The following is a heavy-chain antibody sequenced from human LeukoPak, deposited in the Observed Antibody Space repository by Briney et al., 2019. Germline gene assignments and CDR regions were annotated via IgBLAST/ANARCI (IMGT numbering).Heavy chain of an antibody. Sequence: ASVKVSCKASGYTFTSYGISWVRQAPGQGLEWMGWINAGNGNTKYSQEFQGRVTITRDTSASTAYMELSSLRSEDMAVYYCAREYYDSSGYYYSAFDIWGQGTMVTVSS. V-gene: IGHV1-3*03. CDR2: INAGNGNT. CDR1: GYTFTSYG. D-gene: IGHD3-22*01. CDR3: AREYYDSSGYYYSAFDI. J-gene: IGHJ3*02.